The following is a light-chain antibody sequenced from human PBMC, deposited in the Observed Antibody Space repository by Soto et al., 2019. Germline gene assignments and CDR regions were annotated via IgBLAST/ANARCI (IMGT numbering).Light chain of an antibody. CDR1: SSNMGSNT. J-gene: IGLJ2*01. V-gene: IGLV1-44*01. CDR3: AAWDGSLNHIL. CDR2: NDN. Sequence: QSVLTQPPSASGTPGQGVAISCSGSSSNMGSNTVNWYQHLPGTAPKLLMYNDNQRPSGVPDRFFGSKSGTSASLAITGLQSEDEADYSCAAWDGSLNHILFGGGTKLTVL.